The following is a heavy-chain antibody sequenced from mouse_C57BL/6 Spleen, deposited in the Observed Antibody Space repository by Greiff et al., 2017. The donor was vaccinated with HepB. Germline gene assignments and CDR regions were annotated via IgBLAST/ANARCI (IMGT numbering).Heavy chain of an antibody. D-gene: IGHD2-4*01. CDR1: GYAFSSSW. Sequence: VQLQQSGPELVKPGASVKISCTASGYAFSSSWMDWVQQRPGKGLEWIGRIYPGDGDTNYHGKFKGKATLTADKSSSTAYMQLSSLTSEDSAVYFCARLIVYYDYYAYFDYWGQGTTLTVSS. CDR2: IYPGDGDT. V-gene: IGHV1-82*01. CDR3: ARLIVYYDYYAYFDY. J-gene: IGHJ2*01.